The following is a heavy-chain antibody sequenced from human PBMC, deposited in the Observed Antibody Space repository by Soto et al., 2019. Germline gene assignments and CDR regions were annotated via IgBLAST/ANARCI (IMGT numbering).Heavy chain of an antibody. Sequence: QVQLVQSGAEVKKPGASVKVSCKASGYTFTSYGISWVRQAPGQGLEWMGWISPYNGNTNYAQKLQGRVTMTTDTSTSTAYMELRSMRSDDTAVYYCARVPATGYYYASSGYYYFDYWGQGTLVTVSS. CDR3: ARVPATGYYYASSGYYYFDY. CDR2: ISPYNGNT. CDR1: GYTFTSYG. J-gene: IGHJ4*02. D-gene: IGHD3-22*01. V-gene: IGHV1-18*01.